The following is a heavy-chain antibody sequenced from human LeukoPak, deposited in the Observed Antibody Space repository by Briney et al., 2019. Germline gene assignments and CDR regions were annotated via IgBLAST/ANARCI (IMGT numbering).Heavy chain of an antibody. V-gene: IGHV3-21*01. Sequence: GGSLRLSCAASGFTFSSYSMNWVRQAPGKGLEWVSSISSSSSYIYYADSVKGRFTISRDNAKNSLYLQMNSLRAEDTAVYYCARGPQGLDWLPFFDPWGQETLVTVSS. J-gene: IGHJ5*02. CDR3: ARGPQGLDWLPFFDP. CDR2: ISSSSSYI. CDR1: GFTFSSYS. D-gene: IGHD3/OR15-3a*01.